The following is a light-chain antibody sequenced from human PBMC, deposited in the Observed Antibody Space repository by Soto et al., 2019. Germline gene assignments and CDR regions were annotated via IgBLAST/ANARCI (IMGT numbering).Light chain of an antibody. V-gene: IGKV1-12*01. J-gene: IGKJ1*01. Sequence: DIQLTRSPSSLSASVGARVTITCRASQGISSYLAWYQQKPGKAPKLLIDAVSTLQSGVPSRFSGSGSGTDFTLTISSLQPEDFATDYCQQANSFPLTFGQGTKVDI. CDR1: QGISSY. CDR3: QQANSFPLT. CDR2: AVS.